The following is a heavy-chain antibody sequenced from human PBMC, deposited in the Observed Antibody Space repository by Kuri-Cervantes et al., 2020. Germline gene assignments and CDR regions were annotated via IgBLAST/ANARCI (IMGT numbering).Heavy chain of an antibody. CDR2: INPNSGGT. V-gene: IGHV1-2*06. J-gene: IGHJ6*02. Sequence: ASVKVSCKASGYTFTGYYMHWVRQAPGQGLEWMGRINPNSGGTNYAQKFQGRVTMTRDTSISTAYMELSRLRSDDTAVYYCAREYLYYYGSGKYGMDVWGQGTTVTVSS. D-gene: IGHD3-10*01. CDR1: GYTFTGYY. CDR3: AREYLYYYGSGKYGMDV.